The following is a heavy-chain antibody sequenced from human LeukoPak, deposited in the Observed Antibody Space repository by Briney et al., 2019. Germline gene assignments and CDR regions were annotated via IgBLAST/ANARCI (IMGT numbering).Heavy chain of an antibody. D-gene: IGHD2-21*02. CDR2: IKEDGSRK. V-gene: IGHV3-7*01. Sequence: GGSLRLSCAASGFTFSSYGMHWVRQAPGKGLEWVANIKEDGSRKYYVDSVKGRFTISRDNAKKSLFLQMNSLRAEDMAVYYCARDGVTSSVDHWGQGTLVTVSS. CDR1: GFTFSSYG. CDR3: ARDGVTSSVDH. J-gene: IGHJ4*02.